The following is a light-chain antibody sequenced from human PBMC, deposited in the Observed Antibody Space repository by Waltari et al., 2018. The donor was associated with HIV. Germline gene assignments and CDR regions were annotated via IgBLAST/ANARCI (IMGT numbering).Light chain of an antibody. J-gene: IGLJ3*02. V-gene: IGLV5-45*02. CDR1: SGIHVATYR. CDR3: MIWHSSAWV. CDR2: YRSDSAK. Sequence: QAVLTQPSSLSASPGASASLTCTLRSGIHVATYRIYLYQPKPGSPPQYLLRYRSDSAKQRGSGVPSRFSGSKDASANAGILLISGLQSDDDADYYCMIWHSSAWVFGGGTKLTVL.